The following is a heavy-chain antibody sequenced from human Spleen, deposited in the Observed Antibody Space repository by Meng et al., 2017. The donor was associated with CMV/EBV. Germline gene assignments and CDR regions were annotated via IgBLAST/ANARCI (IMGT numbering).Heavy chain of an antibody. Sequence: NNLCTWGSQVPGKGLEWSREIYHCGSTNYSPSLKTRVTISVDKIKNQFSLKIGSVTAADTAVYYCARIERRRILKYCGSDCSTADYWGQGTLVTVSS. D-gene: IGHD2-21*02. CDR2: IYHCGST. CDR1: NNL. CDR3: ARIERRRILKYCGSDCSTADY. V-gene: IGHV4-4*02. J-gene: IGHJ4*02.